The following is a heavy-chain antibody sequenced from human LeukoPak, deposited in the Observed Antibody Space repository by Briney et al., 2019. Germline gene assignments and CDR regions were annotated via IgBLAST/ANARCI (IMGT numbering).Heavy chain of an antibody. J-gene: IGHJ4*02. D-gene: IGHD5-12*01. Sequence: GSSVKFSCKASGGTFRSYAISWVRPAPGQGLEWMRGIIPIFGTANYAQKFQGRVTITADESTSTAYMELSSLRSEDTAVSYCAREEGYSGSTIHFDDWGQGTLVTVSS. CDR3: AREEGYSGSTIHFDD. CDR2: IIPIFGTA. CDR1: GGTFRSYA. V-gene: IGHV1-69*01.